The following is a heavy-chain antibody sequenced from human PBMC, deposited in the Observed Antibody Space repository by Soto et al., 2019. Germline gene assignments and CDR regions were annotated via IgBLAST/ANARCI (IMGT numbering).Heavy chain of an antibody. CDR1: GGSISSGGYY. CDR3: ARERHTYYGMDV. Sequence: QVQLQESGPGLVKPSQTLSLTCTVSGGSISSGGYYWSWIRQHPGKGLEWIGYIYYSGSTYYNPSRKSRVTITVDTSKTQFSLKLTSVTAADTAVYYCARERHTYYGMDVWGQGTTVTVSS. J-gene: IGHJ6*02. V-gene: IGHV4-31*03. CDR2: IYYSGST.